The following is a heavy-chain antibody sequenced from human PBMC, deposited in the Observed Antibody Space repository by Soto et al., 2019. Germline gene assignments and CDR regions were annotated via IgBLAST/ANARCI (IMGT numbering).Heavy chain of an antibody. CDR2: ISAYNGNT. J-gene: IGHJ4*02. V-gene: IGHV1-18*01. D-gene: IGHD3-22*01. CDR1: GYTFTSYG. Sequence: QVQLVQSGAEVKKPGASVKVSCKAYGYTFTSYGISWVRQAPGQGLEWMGWISAYNGNTNYAQKLEGRVSMTTDTSTSTAYMELRSLRSDDTAVYYCARDLGNYYDISGYTPLGYWGQGTLVTVSS. CDR3: ARDLGNYYDISGYTPLGY.